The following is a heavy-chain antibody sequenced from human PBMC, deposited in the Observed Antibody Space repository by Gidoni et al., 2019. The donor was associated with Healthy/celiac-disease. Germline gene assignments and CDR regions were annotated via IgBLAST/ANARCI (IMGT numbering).Heavy chain of an antibody. D-gene: IGHD7-27*01. Sequence: QVQLQESGPGLVTPSQTLSLTCTVSGGSISSGGYYWSWIRQHPGKGLEWIGYIYYSGSTYYNPSLKSRVTISVDTSKNQFSLKLSSVTAADTAVYYCARDGDDGYYYYGMDVWGQGTTVTVSS. CDR1: GGSISSGGYY. V-gene: IGHV4-31*03. J-gene: IGHJ6*02. CDR3: ARDGDDGYYYYGMDV. CDR2: IYYSGST.